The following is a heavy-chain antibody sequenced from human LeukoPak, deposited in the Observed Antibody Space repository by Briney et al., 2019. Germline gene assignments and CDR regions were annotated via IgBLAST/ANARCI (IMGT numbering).Heavy chain of an antibody. V-gene: IGHV4-39*01. D-gene: IGHD4-11*01. CDR3: ARMTTVLWVDY. J-gene: IGHJ4*02. CDR2: FYYGGGT. Sequence: SETLSLTCTVSGGSISSSSYYWGWIRQPPGKGLEWIGGFYYGGGTYYNPSLKSRVTISVDTSKNQFSLKLTSVTAADTAVYYCARMTTVLWVDYWGQGTLVTVSS. CDR1: GGSISSSSYY.